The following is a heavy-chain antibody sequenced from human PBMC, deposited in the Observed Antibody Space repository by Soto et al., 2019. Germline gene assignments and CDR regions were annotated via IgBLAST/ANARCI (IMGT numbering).Heavy chain of an antibody. CDR1: GFTFGDYA. J-gene: IGHJ4*02. V-gene: IGHV3-49*01. CDR3: TSSSGWSLWDFDY. Sequence: RRLSCTAAGFTFGDYAMSWFRQAPGQGLEWVGFIRSKAYGGTTEYTASVKGRFTISRDDSKSIAYLQMNSLKTEDTAVYYCTSSSGWSLWDFDYWGQGTLVTVSS. D-gene: IGHD6-19*01. CDR2: IRSKAYGGTT.